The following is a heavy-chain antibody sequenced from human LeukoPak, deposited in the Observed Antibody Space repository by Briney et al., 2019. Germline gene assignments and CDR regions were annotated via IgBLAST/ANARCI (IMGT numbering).Heavy chain of an antibody. CDR2: IKQDGSEK. J-gene: IGHJ6*03. V-gene: IGHV3-7*01. CDR3: ARDIQLWKNYYYYYYMDV. D-gene: IGHD5-18*01. CDR1: GFTFSSFG. Sequence: GGSLRLSCVASGFTFSSFGMHWVRQAPGKGLEWVANIKQDGSEKYYVDSVKGRFTISRDNAKNSLYLQMNSLRAEDTAVYYCARDIQLWKNYYYYYYMDVWGKGTTVTISS.